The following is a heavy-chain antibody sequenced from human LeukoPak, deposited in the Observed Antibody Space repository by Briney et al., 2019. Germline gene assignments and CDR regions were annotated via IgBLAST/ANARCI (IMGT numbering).Heavy chain of an antibody. CDR1: GLTFSDFW. CDR3: ATGHSYGYDY. D-gene: IGHD5-18*01. CDR2: VKGDGSTT. V-gene: IGHV3-74*01. Sequence: GGSLRLSCAASGLTFSDFWMHWVRQPPGKGLEWVALVKGDGSTTIYADSVKGRFTISRDNAKNTLYLQMNSLRADDSGVYYCATGHSYGYDYLRQGGLVAVPS. J-gene: IGHJ4*02.